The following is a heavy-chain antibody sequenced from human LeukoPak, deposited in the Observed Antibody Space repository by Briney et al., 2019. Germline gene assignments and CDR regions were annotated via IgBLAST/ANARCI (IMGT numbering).Heavy chain of an antibody. D-gene: IGHD4-11*01. V-gene: IGHV3-33*01. CDR2: IWSDSTNR. Sequence: GGSLRLSCAASGFIFSHHGMHWVRQAPGKGLEWVAVIWSDSTNRFYADPVKGRFTISRDNSQNTVFVQMNSLRVKDTAIYYCARDAQRGFDYSNSLKNWGHGTLVTVSS. CDR3: ARDAQRGFDYSNSLKN. CDR1: GFIFSHHG. J-gene: IGHJ4*01.